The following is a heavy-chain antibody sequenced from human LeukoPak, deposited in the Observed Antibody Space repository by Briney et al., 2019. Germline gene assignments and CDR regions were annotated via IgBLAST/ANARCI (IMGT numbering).Heavy chain of an antibody. V-gene: IGHV3-30*02. Sequence: GGSLRLSCAASGFTFSSYGMHWVRQAPGKGLEWVAFIRYDGSNKYYADSVKGRFTISRDNSKNTLYLQMNSLRAEDTAVYYCAKDGDYDFWSGYLPYYYYYYMDVWGKGTTVTVSS. CDR3: AKDGDYDFWSGYLPYYYYYYMDV. D-gene: IGHD3-3*01. CDR2: IRYDGSNK. CDR1: GFTFSSYG. J-gene: IGHJ6*03.